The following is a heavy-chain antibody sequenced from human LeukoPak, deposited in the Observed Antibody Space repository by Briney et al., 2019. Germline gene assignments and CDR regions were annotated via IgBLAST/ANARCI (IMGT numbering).Heavy chain of an antibody. D-gene: IGHD5-12*01. CDR2: ISYDGINK. V-gene: IGHV3-30*18. CDR3: AKPLASIVAAGDFDY. J-gene: IGHJ4*02. CDR1: GFTFSSYG. Sequence: GGSLRLSCAAAGFTFSSYGMHWGRQAPGKGLEWVAVISYDGINKYYADSVKGRFTISRDNSKNTLFLQMNSLRAEDTAVYYCAKPLASIVAAGDFDYWGQGTLVTVSS.